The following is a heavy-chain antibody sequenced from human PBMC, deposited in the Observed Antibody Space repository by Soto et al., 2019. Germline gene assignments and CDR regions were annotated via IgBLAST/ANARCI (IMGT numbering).Heavy chain of an antibody. Sequence: GESLKISCQAFEYSFRIYWISWVRQKPGAGLEWMGRVDPNDSFATYSPSFGGHVSISVDKSTNIVYLQWRSLRASDTATYYCARHQSGSGNSNFDFWGQGTPVTVSS. V-gene: IGHV5-10-1*01. D-gene: IGHD3-10*01. CDR3: ARHQSGSGNSNFDF. J-gene: IGHJ4*02. CDR2: VDPNDSFA. CDR1: EYSFRIYW.